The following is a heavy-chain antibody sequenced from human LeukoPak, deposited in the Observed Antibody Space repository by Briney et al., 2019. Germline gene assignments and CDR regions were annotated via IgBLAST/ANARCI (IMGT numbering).Heavy chain of an antibody. D-gene: IGHD5-18*01. CDR2: LSGSGDTT. V-gene: IGHV3-23*01. CDR3: ARETKRGYTYGYFDS. Sequence: PGGSLRLSCAASGFTFSSYAMTWVRQAPGKGLEWVSTLSGSGDTTYCADSVKGRFTISRDNSKNTLYLQMNSLRAEDTVVYYCARETKRGYTYGYFDSWAREPWSPSPQ. J-gene: IGHJ4*02. CDR1: GFTFSSYA.